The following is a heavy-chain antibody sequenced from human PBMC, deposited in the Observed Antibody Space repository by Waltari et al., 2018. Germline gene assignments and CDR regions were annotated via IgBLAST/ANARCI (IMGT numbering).Heavy chain of an antibody. CDR2: RNEDERER. V-gene: IGHV3-7*01. CDR1: GFTLASYW. Sequence: EVQLVESGGGLVQPGGSLRLSCAASGFTLASYWTNWVRQAPGKGLGWVANRNEDERERSFVDSVKGRFTISRDNAKNTLYLQMNSLRVEDTAVYYCARGRSETYRGGVFDIWGQGTMVTVSS. J-gene: IGHJ3*02. D-gene: IGHD1-26*01. CDR3: ARGRSETYRGGVFDI.